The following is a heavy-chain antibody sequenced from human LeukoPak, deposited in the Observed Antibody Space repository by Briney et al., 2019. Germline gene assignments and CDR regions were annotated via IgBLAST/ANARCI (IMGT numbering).Heavy chain of an antibody. CDR3: ARGWEYSYGYYFDY. CDR2: ISSSSSTI. D-gene: IGHD5-18*01. V-gene: IGHV3-48*01. CDR1: GFTFSSYS. Sequence: PAGSLRLSCAAAGFTFSSYSMNWVSQAPGKGLEWVAYISSSSSTIYYADSVKGRFTISRDNAKNSLYLQMNSLRAEDTAVYYCARGWEYSYGYYFDYWGQGTLVTVSS. J-gene: IGHJ4*02.